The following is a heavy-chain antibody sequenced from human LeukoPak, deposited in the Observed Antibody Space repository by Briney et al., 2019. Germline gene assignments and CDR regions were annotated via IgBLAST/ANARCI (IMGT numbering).Heavy chain of an antibody. V-gene: IGHV1-2*02. CDR1: GYTFTGYY. J-gene: IGHJ4*02. CDR2: INPNSGGT. Sequence: ASLKDSCKASGYTFTGYYMHCVRQAPGQGLEWMGWINPNSGGTDYAQKFQGRVTMTRDTSISTAYMELSRLRSDDTAVYYCASFPADHSFDYWGQGTLVTVSS. CDR3: ASFPADHSFDY.